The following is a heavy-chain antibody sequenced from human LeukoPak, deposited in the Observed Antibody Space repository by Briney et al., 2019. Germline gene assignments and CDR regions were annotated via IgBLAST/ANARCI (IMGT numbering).Heavy chain of an antibody. CDR2: MNPNSGNT. CDR1: GYTFTSYD. J-gene: IGHJ6*02. CDR3: ARGXXDSSGXXDTXLYXYYYGMDV. V-gene: IGHV1-8*01. Sequence: ASVKVSCKASGYTFTSYDINWVRQATGQGLEWMGWMNPNSGNTGYAQKFQGRVTMTRNTSISTAYMELSSLRSEDTAVYYCARGXXDSSGXXDTXLYXYYYGMDVWGQGTTVTVSS. D-gene: IGHD3-22*01.